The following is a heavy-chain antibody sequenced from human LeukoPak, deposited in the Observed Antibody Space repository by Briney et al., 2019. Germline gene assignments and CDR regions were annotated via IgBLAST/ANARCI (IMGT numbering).Heavy chain of an antibody. D-gene: IGHD2-2*02. V-gene: IGHV3-30*01. Sequence: GRSLRLSCAASGFTFSSYAMHWVRQAPGKGLEWVAVISYDGSNKYYADSVKGRLTISRDNSKNTLYLQMNSLRAEDTAVYYCARGRCSSTSCYTVGGAFDYWGQGTLVTVSS. CDR2: ISYDGSNK. CDR3: ARGRCSSTSCYTVGGAFDY. J-gene: IGHJ4*02. CDR1: GFTFSSYA.